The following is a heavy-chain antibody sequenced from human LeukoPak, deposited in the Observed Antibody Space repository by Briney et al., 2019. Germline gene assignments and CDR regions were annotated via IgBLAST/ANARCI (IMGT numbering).Heavy chain of an antibody. V-gene: IGHV3-21*04. CDR1: GFTFSSYS. Sequence: GGSLRLSCAASGFTFSSYSMNWVRQAPGKGLEWVSSITSTSSYIDYADSVKGRITISRDNAKNSLYLQMNRLRAEDTALYYCAKGSGNGYGSGPFDYWGQGTLVTVSS. CDR2: ITSTSSYI. D-gene: IGHD3-10*01. CDR3: AKGSGNGYGSGPFDY. J-gene: IGHJ4*02.